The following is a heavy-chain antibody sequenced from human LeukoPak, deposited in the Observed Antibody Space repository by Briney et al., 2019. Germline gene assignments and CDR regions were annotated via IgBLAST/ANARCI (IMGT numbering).Heavy chain of an antibody. J-gene: IGHJ4*02. CDR3: TTGYPDY. D-gene: IGHD3-16*02. CDR2: ISGSGDTT. Sequence: GGSLRLSCAASGFTFSSFAMNWVRQAPGKGLEWVSIISGSGDTTHYTDSVKGRFTISRDNSKNTLYLQMNSLKTEDTAVYYCTTGYPDYWGQGILVTVSS. V-gene: IGHV3-23*01. CDR1: GFTFSSFA.